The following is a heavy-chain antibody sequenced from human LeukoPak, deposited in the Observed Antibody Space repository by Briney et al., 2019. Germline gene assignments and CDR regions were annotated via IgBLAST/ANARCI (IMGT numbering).Heavy chain of an antibody. Sequence: SETLSLTCAVYGGSFSGYYWSWIRQPPGKGLEWIGEINHSGSTNYNPSLKSRVTTSVDTSKNQFSLKLSSVTAADTAVYYCARGRTGSYYDFWSGYSPAYYYYYGMDVWGQGTTVTVSS. CDR1: GGSFSGYY. V-gene: IGHV4-34*01. CDR2: INHSGST. D-gene: IGHD3-3*01. CDR3: ARGRTGSYYDFWSGYSPAYYYYYGMDV. J-gene: IGHJ6*02.